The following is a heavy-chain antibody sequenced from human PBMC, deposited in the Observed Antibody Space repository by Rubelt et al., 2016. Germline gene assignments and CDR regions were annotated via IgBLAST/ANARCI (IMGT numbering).Heavy chain of an antibody. D-gene: IGHD3-22*01. CDR2: IYYNGNT. CDR3: ARDTSSYYDSSGSFDI. J-gene: IGHJ3*02. CDR1: GGSISSYY. Sequence: QVQLQESGPGLVKPSETLSLTCSVSGGSISSYYWSWIRQPPGKGLEWIGYIYYNGNTKYNPSLKSRVTISTDTSKTQFSLKRGAVTAADTAVYYCARDTSSYYDSSGSFDIWGQGTMVTVSS. V-gene: IGHV4-59*01.